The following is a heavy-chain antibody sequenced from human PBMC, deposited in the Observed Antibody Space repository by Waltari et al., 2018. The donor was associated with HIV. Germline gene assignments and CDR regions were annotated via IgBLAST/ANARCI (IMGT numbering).Heavy chain of an antibody. V-gene: IGHV3-48*01. D-gene: IGHD5-18*01. J-gene: IGHJ6*02. Sequence: EVQLVESGGGLVQPGGSLRLSCAASGFTFSSYSMNWVRQAPGKGLEWVSYISSSSSTIYDAYSVKGRFTISRDNGKNSLYLQMNSLRAEDTAVYYCARHKEGEGYNYWIYYYYYGMDVWGQGTTVTVSS. CDR3: ARHKEGEGYNYWIYYYYYGMDV. CDR2: ISSSSSTI. CDR1: GFTFSSYS.